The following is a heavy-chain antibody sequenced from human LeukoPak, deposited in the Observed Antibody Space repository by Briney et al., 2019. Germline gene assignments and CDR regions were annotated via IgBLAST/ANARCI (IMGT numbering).Heavy chain of an antibody. CDR2: ISTYNGNT. CDR3: ARNHYYGSGRFRMDYGMDV. D-gene: IGHD3-10*01. V-gene: IGHV1-18*01. CDR1: DYTFTNYC. J-gene: IGHJ6*02. Sequence: ASVKVSCKASDYTFTNYCISWVRQAPGQGLEWMGWISTYNGNTNYAQKLQGRVTMTTNTSTSTAYMELRSLRSGDTAVYYCARNHYYGSGRFRMDYGMDVWGQGTTVTVSS.